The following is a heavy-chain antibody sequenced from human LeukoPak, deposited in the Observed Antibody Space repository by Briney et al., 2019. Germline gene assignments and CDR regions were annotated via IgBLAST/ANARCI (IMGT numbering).Heavy chain of an antibody. V-gene: IGHV3-30*03. J-gene: IGHJ6*03. CDR2: ISYDGGNK. CDR1: GFTFSSYG. CDR3: ASSAAAGPMYYYYYYMDV. D-gene: IGHD6-13*01. Sequence: GGSLRLSCAASGFTFSSYGMHWVRQAPGKGLEWVAVISYDGGNKYYADSVKGRFTISRDNSKNTLYLQMNSLRAEDTAVYHCASSAAAGPMYYYYYYMDVWGKGTTVTVSS.